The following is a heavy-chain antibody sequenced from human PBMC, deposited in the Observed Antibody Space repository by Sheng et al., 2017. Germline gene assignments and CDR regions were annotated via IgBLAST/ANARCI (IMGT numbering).Heavy chain of an antibody. D-gene: IGHD3-3*01. CDR1: GGTFSSYA. V-gene: IGHV1-69*01. CDR3: ARGATREYDFWSGYRPHYYYYGMDV. Sequence: QVQLVQSGAEVKKPGSSVKVSCKASGGTFSSYAISWVRQAPGQGLEWMGGIIPIFGTANYAQKFQGRVTITADESTSTAYMELSSLRSEDTAVYYCARGATREYDFWSGYRPHYYYYGMDVWDQGP. CDR2: IIPIFGTA. J-gene: IGHJ6*02.